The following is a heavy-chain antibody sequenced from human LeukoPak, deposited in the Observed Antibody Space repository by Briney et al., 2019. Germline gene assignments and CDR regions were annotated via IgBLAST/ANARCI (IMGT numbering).Heavy chain of an antibody. V-gene: IGHV4-38-2*02. CDR1: GYSISSGYY. D-gene: IGHD6-13*01. CDR2: IYHSGST. Sequence: SETLSLTCTVSGYSISSGYYWAWIRQPPGKGLEWIGSIYHSGSTYCNPSLKSRVTISVDTSKNHFSLNLSSVTAADTAVYCCARAGYSSSWYAQFPFSFDYWGQGTLVTVSS. CDR3: ARAGYSSSWYAQFPFSFDY. J-gene: IGHJ4*02.